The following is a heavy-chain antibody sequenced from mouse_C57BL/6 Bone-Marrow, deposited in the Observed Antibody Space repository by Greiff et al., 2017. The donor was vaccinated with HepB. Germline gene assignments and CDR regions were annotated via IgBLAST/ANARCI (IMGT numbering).Heavy chain of an antibody. CDR1: GFTFSTSG. Sequence: DVKLVESGGDLVKPGGSLKLSCVASGFTFSTSGMSWVRQTPDKRLEWVATINTGGTYTYYLDSVKGRFTISKDTDRSTLFLQMSSLKSEDTGIYYCARDRFDYYFDYWGQGTTLTVSS. D-gene: IGHD2-14*01. J-gene: IGHJ2*01. CDR3: ARDRFDYYFDY. CDR2: INTGGTYT. V-gene: IGHV5-6*02.